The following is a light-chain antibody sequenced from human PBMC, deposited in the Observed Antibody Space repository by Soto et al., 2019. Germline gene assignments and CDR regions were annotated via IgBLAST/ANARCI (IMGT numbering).Light chain of an antibody. J-gene: IGKJ5*01. CDR3: HQYDSLPPT. V-gene: IGKV1-33*01. CDR1: QDIGKR. Sequence: DIQMTQSPSSLSASVGDRVTITCQASQDIGKRLNWYQQKPGKAPKVLIYDASYLETGVPSRFSGRGSGTDFTFTISSLQPEDIATYYCHQYDSLPPTFGQGTRLEIK. CDR2: DAS.